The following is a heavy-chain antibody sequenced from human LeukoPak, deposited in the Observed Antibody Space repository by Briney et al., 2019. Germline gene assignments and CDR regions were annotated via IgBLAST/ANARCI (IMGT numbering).Heavy chain of an antibody. V-gene: IGHV3-23*01. Sequence: PGGSLRLSCAASGFTFSSYGMSWVRQAPGKGLEWVSAISGSGGSTYYADSVKGRFTISRDNSKNTLYLQMNSLRAEDTAVYYCAKDDDSSGYYYFDYWGQGTLATVSS. D-gene: IGHD3-22*01. J-gene: IGHJ4*02. CDR2: ISGSGGST. CDR1: GFTFSSYG. CDR3: AKDDDSSGYYYFDY.